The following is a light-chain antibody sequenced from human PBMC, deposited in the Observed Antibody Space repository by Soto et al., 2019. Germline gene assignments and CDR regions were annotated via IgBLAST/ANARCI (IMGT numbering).Light chain of an antibody. V-gene: IGKV1-5*03. J-gene: IGKJ1*01. CDR3: QQYNSYSRT. CDR1: QSISSW. CDR2: KAS. Sequence: IQMTQSPSTLSTSVGDRITITCRASQSISSWLAWYQQKPGKAPKILIYKASSLESGVPSRFSGSGSGTELTLTISRLQPDDFATYYCQQYNSYSRTFGQGTKVDIK.